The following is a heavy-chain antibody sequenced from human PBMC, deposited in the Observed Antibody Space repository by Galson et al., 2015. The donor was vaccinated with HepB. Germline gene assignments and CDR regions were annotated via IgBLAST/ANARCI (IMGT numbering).Heavy chain of an antibody. Sequence: SVKVSCKASGYTFTSYGISWVRQAPGQGLEWMGWISAYNGNTNYAQKLQGRVTMTTDTSTSTAHMELRSLRSDDTAVYYCARVYGDEQGDFDLWGRGTLVTVSS. J-gene: IGHJ2*01. V-gene: IGHV1-18*01. CDR1: GYTFTSYG. D-gene: IGHD5/OR15-5a*01. CDR3: ARVYGDEQGDFDL. CDR2: ISAYNGNT.